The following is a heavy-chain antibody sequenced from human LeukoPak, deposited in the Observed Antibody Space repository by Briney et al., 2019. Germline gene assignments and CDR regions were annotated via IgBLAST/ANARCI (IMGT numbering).Heavy chain of an antibody. CDR3: ARAAHYSYYYGMDV. J-gene: IGHJ6*02. CDR1: GYTFTSYD. Sequence: GASVKVSCKASGYTFTSYDINWVRQATGQGLEWMGWMNADSGSTAFAQKFQGSVTMTRNTTTSTAYMELSSVRPDDTAVYYCARAAHYSYYYGMDVWGQGTTVTVSS. CDR2: MNADSGST. V-gene: IGHV1-8*01.